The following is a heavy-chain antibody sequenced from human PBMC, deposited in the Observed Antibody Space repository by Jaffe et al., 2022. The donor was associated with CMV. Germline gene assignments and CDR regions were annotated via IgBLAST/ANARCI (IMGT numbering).Heavy chain of an antibody. CDR1: GFTFSSYW. D-gene: IGHD7-27*01. V-gene: IGHV3-74*01. J-gene: IGHJ6*02. Sequence: EVQLVESGGGLVQPGGSLRLSCAASGFTFSSYWMHWVRQAPGKGLVWVSRINSDGSSTSYADSVKGRFTISRDNAKNTLYLQMNSLRAEDTAVYYCARDQRNPELGPLLDGMDVWGQGTTVTVSS. CDR3: ARDQRNPELGPLLDGMDV. CDR2: INSDGSST.